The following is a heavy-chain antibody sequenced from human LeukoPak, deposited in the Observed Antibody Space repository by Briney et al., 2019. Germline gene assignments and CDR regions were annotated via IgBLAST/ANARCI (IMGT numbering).Heavy chain of an antibody. CDR2: IYSGGST. CDR1: GFTVSSNY. V-gene: IGHV3-53*01. J-gene: IGHJ6*02. CDR3: ARELRDGVRNYYYYGMDV. D-gene: IGHD3-10*01. Sequence: GGSLRLSCAASGFTVSSNYMSWVRQAPGKGLEWVSVIYSGGSTYYADSVKGRFTISRDNSKNTLYLQMNSLRAEDTAVYYCARELRDGVRNYYYYGMDVWGQGTTVTVSS.